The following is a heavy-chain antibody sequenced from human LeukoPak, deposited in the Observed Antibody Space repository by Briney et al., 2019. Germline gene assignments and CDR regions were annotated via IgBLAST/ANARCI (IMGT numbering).Heavy chain of an antibody. V-gene: IGHV4-34*01. CDR3: ARGWQLNSDVVVAAVIFDY. Sequence: PSETLSLTCAVYGGSFSGYYWSWIRQPPGKGLEWIGEINHSGSTDYNPSLKSRVTISVDTSKNQFSLKLSSVTAADTAVYYCARGWQLNSDVVVAAVIFDYWGQGTLVTVSS. D-gene: IGHD2-15*01. J-gene: IGHJ4*02. CDR1: GGSFSGYY. CDR2: INHSGST.